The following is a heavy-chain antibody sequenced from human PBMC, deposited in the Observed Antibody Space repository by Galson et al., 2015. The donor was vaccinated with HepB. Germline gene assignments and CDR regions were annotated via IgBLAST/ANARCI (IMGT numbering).Heavy chain of an antibody. V-gene: IGHV1-18*01. CDR2: ISPHNGNT. Sequence: SVKVSCKASGYTFTSYGITWVRQAPGQGLEWMGWISPHNGNTKYAEKFQGRVTMTTDTSPSTAYMELRSLTSDATAVYYCARVGAMIRGLNWFDPWGQGTQVTVSS. D-gene: IGHD3-10*01. CDR1: GYTFTSYG. CDR3: ARVGAMIRGLNWFDP. J-gene: IGHJ5*02.